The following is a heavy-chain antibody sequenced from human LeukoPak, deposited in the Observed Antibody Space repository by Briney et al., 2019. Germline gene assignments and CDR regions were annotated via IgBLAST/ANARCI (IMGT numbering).Heavy chain of an antibody. CDR3: ARDMTVGATDY. CDR2: ISYDGSNK. D-gene: IGHD1-26*01. V-gene: IGHV3-30-3*01. J-gene: IGHJ4*02. Sequence: PGRSLRLSCAASGFTFSSYAMHWVRQAPGKGLEWVAVISYDGSNKYYADSVKGRFTISRDNSKNTLYLQMNSLRDEDTAVYYCARDMTVGATDYWGQGTLVTVSS. CDR1: GFTFSSYA.